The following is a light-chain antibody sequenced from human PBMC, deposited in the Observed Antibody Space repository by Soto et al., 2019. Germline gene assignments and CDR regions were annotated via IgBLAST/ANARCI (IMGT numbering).Light chain of an antibody. J-gene: IGLJ1*01. Sequence: QSVLSPPRSASGSPGQSVAISCTGTSSDVGGYNYVSWYQQHPGKAPKLMIYEVNKRPSGVPDRFSGSKSGNTASLTVSGLQAEDEADYYCSSYAGSSNVFGTGTKV. CDR3: SSYAGSSNV. V-gene: IGLV2-8*01. CDR1: SSDVGGYNY. CDR2: EVN.